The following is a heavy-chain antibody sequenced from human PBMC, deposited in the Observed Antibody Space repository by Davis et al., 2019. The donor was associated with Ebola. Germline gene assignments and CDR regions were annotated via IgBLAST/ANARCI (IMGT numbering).Heavy chain of an antibody. Sequence: PGGSLRLSCEASGFTFNNYWMSWVRQAPGKGLEWVANINQDESQKSYVASLKGRFTISRDNAKNSLHLQMNSLTAEDTAVYYCTRDGTRDSLVYWGQGTLVTVSS. D-gene: IGHD1-1*01. V-gene: IGHV3-7*03. CDR1: GFTFNNYW. CDR2: INQDESQK. CDR3: TRDGTRDSLVY. J-gene: IGHJ4*02.